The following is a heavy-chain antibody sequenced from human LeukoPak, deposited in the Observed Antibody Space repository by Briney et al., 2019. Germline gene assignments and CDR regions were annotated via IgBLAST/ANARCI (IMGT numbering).Heavy chain of an antibody. CDR1: GGTFSSYA. D-gene: IGHD1-14*01. V-gene: IGHV1-69-2*01. CDR2: VDPEDGET. CDR3: ATGPSGRSYDY. J-gene: IGHJ4*02. Sequence: ASVKVSCKASGGTFSSYAISWVRQAPGQGLEWMGLVDPEDGETIYAEKFQGRVTITADTSTDTAYMELSSLRSEDTAVYYCATGPSGRSYDYWGQGTLVTVSS.